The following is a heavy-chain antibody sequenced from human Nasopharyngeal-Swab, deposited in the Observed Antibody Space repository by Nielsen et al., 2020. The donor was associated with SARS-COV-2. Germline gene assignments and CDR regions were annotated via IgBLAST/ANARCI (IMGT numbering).Heavy chain of an antibody. CDR1: GGSISSGNAWNY. J-gene: IGHJ4*02. Sequence: SETLSLTCTISGGSISSGNAWNYWTWIRHTAGKGLEWIGRIYASGTTDYNPSLKSRVTVSLDTSKNQFSLTLTSVTAADTAIYYCARDFSHWGQGTLVTVSS. CDR3: ARDFSH. CDR2: IYASGTT. V-gene: IGHV4-61*02.